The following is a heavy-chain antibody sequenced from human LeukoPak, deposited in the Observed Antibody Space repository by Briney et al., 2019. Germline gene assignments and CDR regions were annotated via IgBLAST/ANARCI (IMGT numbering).Heavy chain of an antibody. J-gene: IGHJ4*02. CDR3: AKRGVVIRVILVGFYKEAYYFDS. CDR1: EITLSNYG. V-gene: IGHV3-23*01. CDR2: MSGSGGGT. Sequence: GGSLRLSCAVSEITLSNYGMSWVRKAPGKGLEWVAGMSGSGGGTNYADSVKGRFTVSRDNSKNTLYLQMKSLRAEDTAVYFCAKRGVVIRVILVGFYKEAYYFDSWGQGALVTVSS. D-gene: IGHD3-22*01.